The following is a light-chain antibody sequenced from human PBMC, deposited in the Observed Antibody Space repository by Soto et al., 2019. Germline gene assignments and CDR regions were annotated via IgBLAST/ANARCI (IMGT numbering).Light chain of an antibody. CDR3: SSYTSSSSYV. J-gene: IGLJ1*01. CDR2: DVT. Sequence: QSVLTQPASVSGSPGQSITISCTGTSRDVGGYKYVSWYQQHPDKAPKLIIYDVTNRPSGISNRFSGSKSGNTASLTISWLQAEDEADYYCSSYTSSSSYVFGTGTKVTVL. V-gene: IGLV2-14*01. CDR1: SRDVGGYKY.